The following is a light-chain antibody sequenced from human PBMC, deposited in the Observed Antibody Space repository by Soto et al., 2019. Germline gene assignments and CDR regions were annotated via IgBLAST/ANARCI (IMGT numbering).Light chain of an antibody. CDR2: GAS. CDR3: QQYGRSPFT. Sequence: EIVLTQSPGTLSLSPGERATLSCRASQSVSSSYLAWYQQKPGQAPRLLIYGASSRATGIPDRSSGSGSGTDFTLTISRLEPEDFAVYYCQQYGRSPFTFGPGTKVDIK. CDR1: QSVSSSY. J-gene: IGKJ3*01. V-gene: IGKV3-20*01.